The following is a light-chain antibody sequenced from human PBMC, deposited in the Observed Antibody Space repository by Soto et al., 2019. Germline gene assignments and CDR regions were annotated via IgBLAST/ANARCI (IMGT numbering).Light chain of an antibody. CDR1: QSVSSSY. V-gene: IGKV3-20*01. CDR2: GAS. CDR3: QQYGISPPT. J-gene: IGKJ1*01. Sequence: EIVLTQSPGTLSLSPGERATLSCRASQSVSSSYLAWYQQKPGQAPRLLIYGASSRATGIPDRFSGSGSGTDFTLTISSLEPEDFAVYYCQQYGISPPTFGQGTKVEIK.